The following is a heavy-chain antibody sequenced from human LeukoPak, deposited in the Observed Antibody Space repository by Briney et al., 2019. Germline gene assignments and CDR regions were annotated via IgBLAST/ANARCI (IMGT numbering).Heavy chain of an antibody. CDR1: GYTFTGYY. CDR3: ASPAPGYYGSGSYHPFDI. J-gene: IGHJ3*02. CDR2: INPNSGGT. D-gene: IGHD3-10*01. Sequence: ASVKVSCKASGYTFTGYYMHWVRQAPGQGLEWTGWINPNSGGTNYAQKFQGRVTMTRDTSISTAYMELSRLRSDDTAVYYCASPAPGYYGSGSYHPFDIWGQGTMVTVSS. V-gene: IGHV1-2*02.